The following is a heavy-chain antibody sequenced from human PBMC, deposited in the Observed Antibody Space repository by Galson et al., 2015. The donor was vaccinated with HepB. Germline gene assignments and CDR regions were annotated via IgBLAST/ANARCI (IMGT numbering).Heavy chain of an antibody. CDR2: ISGSTSYT. CDR3: ARFSGNPYNPDELKDEPFDI. V-gene: IGHV3-11*03. CDR1: GFTFTDHY. J-gene: IGHJ3*02. D-gene: IGHD5-12*01. Sequence: SLRLSCAASGFTFTDHYMSWIRQALGKGLEWLSYISGSTSYTNYADSVKGRFTISRDNAKKSVHLQMSSLRAEDTAVYYCARFSGNPYNPDELKDEPFDIWGQGTLVTVSS.